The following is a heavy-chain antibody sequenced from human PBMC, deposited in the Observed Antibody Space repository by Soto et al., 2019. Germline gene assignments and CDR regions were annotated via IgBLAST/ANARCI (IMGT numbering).Heavy chain of an antibody. CDR2: INHSGST. V-gene: IGHV4-34*01. CDR3: ARGGIAVVPAAMLYDY. D-gene: IGHD2-2*01. Sequence: QVQLQQWGAGLLKPSETLSLTCAVYGGSFSGYYWSWIRQPPGKGLEWIGEINHSGSTNYNPSLKSRVTISVDTSKNQFSLKLSSVTAADTAVYYCARGGIAVVPAAMLYDYWGQGTLVTVSS. CDR1: GGSFSGYY. J-gene: IGHJ4*02.